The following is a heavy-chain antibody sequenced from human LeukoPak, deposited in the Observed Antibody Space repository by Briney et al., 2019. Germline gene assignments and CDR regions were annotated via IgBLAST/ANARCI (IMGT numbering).Heavy chain of an antibody. CDR3: ARDLAGSSSWLRRPYDY. D-gene: IGHD6-13*01. CDR2: INPSGGST. CDR1: GYTFPIYY. V-gene: IGHV1-46*01. Sequence: ASVKVSCQASGYTFPIYYMHWVRQAPGQGLEWMGIINPSGGSTSYAQKFQGRVTMTRDTSTSTVYMELSSLRSEDTAVYYCARDLAGSSSWLRRPYDYWGQGTLVTVSS. J-gene: IGHJ4*02.